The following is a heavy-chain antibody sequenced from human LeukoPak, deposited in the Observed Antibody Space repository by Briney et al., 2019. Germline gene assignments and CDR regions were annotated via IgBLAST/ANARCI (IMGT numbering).Heavy chain of an antibody. CDR2: IYTSGST. CDR3: ARHGGYSFIGGWFDP. J-gene: IGHJ5*02. D-gene: IGHD5-18*01. V-gene: IGHV4-4*09. Sequence: PSETLSLTCAVYGGSFSGYYWSWIRQPPGKGLEWIGYIYTSGSTNYNPSLKSRVTISVDTSKNQFSLKLSSVTAADTAVYYCARHGGYSFIGGWFDPWGQGTLVTVSS. CDR1: GGSFSGYY.